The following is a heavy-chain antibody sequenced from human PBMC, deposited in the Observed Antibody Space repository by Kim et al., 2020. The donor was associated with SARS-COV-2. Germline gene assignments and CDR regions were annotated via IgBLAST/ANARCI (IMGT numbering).Heavy chain of an antibody. Sequence: GGSLRLSCAASGFTFSSYAMSWVRQTPGKGLEWVSAISCSGGSTYYADSVKGRFTISRDNSKNTLYLQMNSLRAEDTAVYYCSKVGLWGLWFGEPNYYFDYWGQGTLVTVSS. D-gene: IGHD3-10*01. CDR1: GFTFSSYA. CDR2: ISCSGGST. J-gene: IGHJ4*02. V-gene: IGHV3-23*01. CDR3: SKVGLWGLWFGEPNYYFDY.